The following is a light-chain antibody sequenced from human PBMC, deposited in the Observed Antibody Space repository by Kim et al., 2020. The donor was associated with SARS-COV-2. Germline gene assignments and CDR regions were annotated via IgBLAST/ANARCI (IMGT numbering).Light chain of an antibody. Sequence: EIVLTQSPGTLSLSPGERATLSCRASQSVSSSYLAWYQQKPGQAPRLLIYGASSRATGIPDRFSGSGSGTDFTLTISRLEPEDFAVYYWQQDGSSPYTFGQGTKLEI. CDR2: GAS. V-gene: IGKV3-20*01. CDR1: QSVSSSY. CDR3: QQDGSSPYT. J-gene: IGKJ2*01.